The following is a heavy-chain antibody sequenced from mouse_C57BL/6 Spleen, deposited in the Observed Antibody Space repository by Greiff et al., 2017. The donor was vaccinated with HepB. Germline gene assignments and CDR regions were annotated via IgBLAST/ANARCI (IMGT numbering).Heavy chain of an antibody. D-gene: IGHD2-3*01. CDR2: INPGSGGT. J-gene: IGHJ2*01. CDR1: GYAFTNYL. Sequence: QVQLKESGAELVRPGTSVKVSCKASGYAFTNYLIEWVKQRPGQGLEWIGVINPGSGGTNYNEKFKGKATLTADKSSSTAYMQLSSLTSEDSAVYFCARSYDGYGYWGQGTTLTVSS. V-gene: IGHV1-54*01. CDR3: ARSYDGYGY.